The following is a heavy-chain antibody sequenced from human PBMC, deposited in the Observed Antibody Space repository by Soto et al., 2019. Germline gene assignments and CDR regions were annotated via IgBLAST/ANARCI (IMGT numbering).Heavy chain of an antibody. CDR1: GGSISRGGYY. CDR3: ARALLSGTKTGADDY. V-gene: IGHV4-31*03. CDR2: IYYSGST. D-gene: IGHD7-27*01. J-gene: IGHJ4*02. Sequence: QVQLQESGPGLVKPSQTLSLTCTVSGGSISRGGYYWSWIRQHPGKGLEWIGYIYYSGSTYYNPSLKSRVTISVDTSKNQFSLKLSSVTAADTAVYYCARALLSGTKTGADDYWGQGTLVTVSS.